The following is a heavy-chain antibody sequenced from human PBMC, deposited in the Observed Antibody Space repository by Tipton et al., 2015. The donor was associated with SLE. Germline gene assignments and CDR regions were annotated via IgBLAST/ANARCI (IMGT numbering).Heavy chain of an antibody. V-gene: IGHV4-39*07. CDR1: GGFIGRSSYY. Sequence: TLSLTCSVSGGFIGRSSYYWGWIRQPPGKGLEWIGSVSYLGSTSYNATLESRVTISIDTSKKHFSLKLSSVTAADTAVYYCATSPLTVWGQGTLVTVSS. CDR2: VSYLGST. J-gene: IGHJ4*02. CDR3: ATSPLTV.